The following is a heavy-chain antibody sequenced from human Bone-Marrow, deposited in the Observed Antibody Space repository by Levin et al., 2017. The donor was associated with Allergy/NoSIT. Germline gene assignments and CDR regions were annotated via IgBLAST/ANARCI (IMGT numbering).Heavy chain of an antibody. D-gene: IGHD5-24*01. Sequence: GESLKISCKASGFIFRNYWMHWVRQAPGEGLVWLSRFYSVENTTAYATSVKGRFTVSGDTAKSTIYLQMNNLRVEDTAVYYCAREGSTDFGRDVFSQDYYFEYWGQGAPVTVSS. CDR3: AREGSTDFGRDVFSQDYYFEY. CDR1: GFIFRNYW. J-gene: IGHJ4*02. CDR2: FYSVENTT. V-gene: IGHV3-74*01.